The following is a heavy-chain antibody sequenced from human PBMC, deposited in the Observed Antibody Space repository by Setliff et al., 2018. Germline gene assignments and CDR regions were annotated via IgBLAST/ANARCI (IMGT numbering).Heavy chain of an antibody. D-gene: IGHD3-3*01. CDR2: IYHRGRK. CDR1: GASINSGHY. Sequence: SETLSLTCAVSGASINSGHYWGWIRRPLGKGLEWIATIYHRGRKYYNPSLQSRVSVSLDTSKNHFSLRLTSMTAADTAVYYCATPGRDDLDSPFEPFDIWGQGTMVTVSS. CDR3: ATPGRDDLDSPFEPFDI. V-gene: IGHV4-38-2*01. J-gene: IGHJ3*02.